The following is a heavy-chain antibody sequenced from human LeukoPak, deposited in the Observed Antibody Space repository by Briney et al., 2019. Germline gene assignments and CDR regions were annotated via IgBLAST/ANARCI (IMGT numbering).Heavy chain of an antibody. V-gene: IGHV3-33*01. Sequence: GRSLRLSCAASGFTFSSYGMHWVRQAPGKGLEWVAVIWYDGSNKYYADSVKGRFTISRDNSKNTLYLQMNSLRAEDTAVYYCARDSANWSYFDYWGQGTLVTVSP. J-gene: IGHJ4*02. CDR2: IWYDGSNK. CDR1: GFTFSSYG. CDR3: ARDSANWSYFDY. D-gene: IGHD7-27*01.